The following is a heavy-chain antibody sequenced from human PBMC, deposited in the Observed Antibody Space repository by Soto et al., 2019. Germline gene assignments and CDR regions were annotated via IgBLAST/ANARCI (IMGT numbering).Heavy chain of an antibody. V-gene: IGHV1-69*13. D-gene: IGHD3-10*01. J-gene: IGHJ6*02. CDR3: ARGVWGSGSYYGDYYYGMDV. CDR2: IIPIFGTA. CDR1: GGTFSSYA. Sequence: ASVKVSCKASGGTFSSYAISWVRQAPGQGLEWMGGIIPIFGTANYAQKFQGRVTITADESTSTAYMELSSLRSEDTAVYYCARGVWGSGSYYGDYYYGMDVWGQGTTVTVSS.